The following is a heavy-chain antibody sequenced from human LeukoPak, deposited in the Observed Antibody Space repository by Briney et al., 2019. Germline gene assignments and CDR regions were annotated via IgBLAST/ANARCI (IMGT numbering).Heavy chain of an antibody. Sequence: GGSLRLSCAASGFTFSNTWMSWVRQAPGKGLEWVGRIKSKSDGGTTDYAAPVKGRFTVSRDDSKNTLYLQMNSLTTEDTAVYYCTTDLLTGTSVYFDDCGQGTLITVSS. CDR2: IKSKSDGGTT. D-gene: IGHD1-7*01. J-gene: IGHJ4*02. CDR3: TTDLLTGTSVYFDD. CDR1: GFTFSNTW. V-gene: IGHV3-15*01.